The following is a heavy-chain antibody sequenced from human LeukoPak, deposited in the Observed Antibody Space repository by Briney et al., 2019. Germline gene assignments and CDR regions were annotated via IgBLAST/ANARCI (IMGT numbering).Heavy chain of an antibody. V-gene: IGHV3-30*03. CDR3: ARVTYDILTGPLDY. CDR1: GFTFRSYG. J-gene: IGHJ4*02. CDR2: ISTDGKDK. Sequence: PGGSLRLSCAASGFTFRSYGMHWVRQAPGKGLEWVTVISTDGKDKKYADSVKGRFTISRDNAKNSLYLQMNSLRAEDTALYYCARVTYDILTGPLDYWGQGTLVTVSS. D-gene: IGHD3-9*01.